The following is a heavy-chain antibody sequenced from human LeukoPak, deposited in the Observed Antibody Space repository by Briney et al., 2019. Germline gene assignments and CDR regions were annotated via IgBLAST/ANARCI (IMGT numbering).Heavy chain of an antibody. V-gene: IGHV1-69*02. J-gene: IGHJ4*02. D-gene: IGHD2-15*01. Sequence: VASVKVSCKASVYTFTGYYMHWVRQAPGQGLESMGKIIPILNIAHYAQKFQGRVTITADKSTSTAYMDLSSLRSDDTAVYYCARAPGSGEINFDYWGQGTLVTVSS. CDR2: IIPILNIA. CDR3: ARAPGSGEINFDY. CDR1: VYTFTGYY.